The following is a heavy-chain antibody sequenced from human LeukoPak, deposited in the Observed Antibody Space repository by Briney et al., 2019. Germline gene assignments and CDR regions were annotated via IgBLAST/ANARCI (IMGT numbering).Heavy chain of an antibody. CDR1: GFTFSSYG. CDR2: ISGSGGSK. CDR3: ARCTTGKTFGSLREIKKSREIDF. Sequence: PGGSLRLSCAASGFTFSSYGMSWVRQAPGKGLEWVSAISGSGGSKYYADSVKGRFTVSRDNSKNTLYLQMNSLRGEDTAVYYCARCTTGKTFGSLREIKKSREIDFWGQGTLVTVSS. V-gene: IGHV3-23*01. D-gene: IGHD1-1*01. J-gene: IGHJ4*02.